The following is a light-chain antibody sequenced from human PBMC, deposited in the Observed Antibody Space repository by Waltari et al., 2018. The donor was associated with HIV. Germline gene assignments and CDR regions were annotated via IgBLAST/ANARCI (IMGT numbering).Light chain of an antibody. V-gene: IGLV1-40*01. CDR2: GNN. CDR3: HCTDSSLMGPVV. Sequence: QSVLTQPPSVSGAPGQRVTISCTGNSSNIGAGHDVHWYRQLPGTAPKFLISGNNCRPSGGPDRFSGSKPGTSASLVITGLQADDEAVYYCHCTDSSLMGPVVFGGGTKLTVL. CDR1: SSNIGAGHD. J-gene: IGLJ2*01.